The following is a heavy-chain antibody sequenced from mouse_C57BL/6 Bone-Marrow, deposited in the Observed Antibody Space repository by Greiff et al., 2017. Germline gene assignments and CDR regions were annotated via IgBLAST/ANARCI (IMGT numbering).Heavy chain of an antibody. V-gene: IGHV6-3*01. J-gene: IGHJ3*01. CDR3: TIPGTWFAY. CDR1: GFTFSNYW. CDR2: IRLKSDNYAT. D-gene: IGHD4-1*01. Sequence: EVQLQESGGGLVQPGGSMKLSCVASGFTFSNYWMNWVRQSPEKGLAWVAQIRLKSDNYATHYAESVKGRFTISRDDSKSSVYLQMNNLRAEDTGIYYCTIPGTWFAYWGQGTLVTVSA.